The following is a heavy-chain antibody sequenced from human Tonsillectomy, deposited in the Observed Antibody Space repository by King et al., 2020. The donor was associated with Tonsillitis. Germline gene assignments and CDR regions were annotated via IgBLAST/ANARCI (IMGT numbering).Heavy chain of an antibody. V-gene: IGHV4-31*03. CDR2: IHFSGIT. Sequence: VQLQESGPGLVKPSQTVSLTCTFSGVAISRGGYYWSWIRQRPGKGLEWIGDIHFSGITYYNPSLKSRVTISVDTSMNQFSLKLSSVTAADTAVYYCARAPPSNYGDYFDYWGQGTLVTVSS. J-gene: IGHJ4*02. CDR1: GVAISRGGYY. CDR3: ARAPPSNYGDYFDY. D-gene: IGHD4-17*01.